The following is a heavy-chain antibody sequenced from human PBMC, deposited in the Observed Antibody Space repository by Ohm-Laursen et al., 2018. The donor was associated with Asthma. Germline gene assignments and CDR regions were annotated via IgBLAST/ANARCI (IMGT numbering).Heavy chain of an antibody. Sequence: SLRLSCAASGFTFRRYAMTWVRQPPGKGLEWVAGISEGGDNTHFADSVKGRFTISRDNSKNMLDLQMNSLRAEDTAVYYCARGYSSSSLFVLYYYNMDVWGQGTTVTVSS. V-gene: IGHV3-23*01. CDR2: ISEGGDNT. J-gene: IGHJ6*02. CDR1: GFTFRRYA. D-gene: IGHD6-6*01. CDR3: ARGYSSSSLFVLYYYNMDV.